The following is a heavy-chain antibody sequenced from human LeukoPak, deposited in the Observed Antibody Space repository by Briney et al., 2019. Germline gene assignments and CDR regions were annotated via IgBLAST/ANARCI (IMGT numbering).Heavy chain of an antibody. V-gene: IGHV4-59*08. J-gene: IGHJ6*03. D-gene: IGHD3-10*01. CDR1: GGSISNYY. CDR3: ARHRRCYYGSGGGCYMDV. CDR2: IYYSGST. Sequence: SETLSLTCTVSGGSISNYYWSWIRQPPGKGLEWIGYIYYSGSTNYNPSLKSRVTISVDTSKNQFSLKLSSVTAADTAVYYCARHRRCYYGSGGGCYMDVWGKGTTVTISS.